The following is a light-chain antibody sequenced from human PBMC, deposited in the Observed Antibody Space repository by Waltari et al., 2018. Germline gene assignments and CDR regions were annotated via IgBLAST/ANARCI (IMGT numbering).Light chain of an antibody. CDR2: EDT. V-gene: IGLV3-21*02. CDR3: HVWDSNTGV. J-gene: IGLJ3*02. Sequence: SYVLTQPPSLSVAPGQTAKISCGGNNIESKGVHWYKQKPGQAPLLVMYEDTGRPAGLPGRFAGYNSGNTASLTSSRGDAGDEVDYYCHVWDSNTGVFGGGTKLTVL. CDR1: NIESKG.